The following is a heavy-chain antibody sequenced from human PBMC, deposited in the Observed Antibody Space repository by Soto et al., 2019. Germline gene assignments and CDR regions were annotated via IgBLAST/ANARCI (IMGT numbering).Heavy chain of an antibody. CDR3: TTSEEYYDFWCGFIVY. Sequence: GGSLRLSCAASGFTFSNAWMSWVRQAPGKGLEWVGRIKSKTDCGTTDYAAPVKGRFTISRDDSKNTLYLQMNSLKTEDTAVYYCTTSEEYYDFWCGFIVYWGQGTLVTVSS. D-gene: IGHD3-3*01. CDR2: IKSKTDCGTT. CDR1: GFTFSNAW. V-gene: IGHV3-15*01. J-gene: IGHJ4*02.